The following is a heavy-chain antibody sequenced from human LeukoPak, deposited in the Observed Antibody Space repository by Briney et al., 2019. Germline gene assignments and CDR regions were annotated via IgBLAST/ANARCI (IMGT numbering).Heavy chain of an antibody. CDR2: ISTDGSST. Sequence: PGGSLRLSCAASGFTFNNYAMSWVRQAPGKGLEWVSSISTDGSSTYYADSVKGRFTISRDNSKNTAYLQMNSLRAEDTALYYCATSSSGIYLRWFDPWGQGTLATVSS. D-gene: IGHD3-10*01. CDR1: GFTFNNYA. J-gene: IGHJ5*02. CDR3: ATSSSGIYLRWFDP. V-gene: IGHV3-23*01.